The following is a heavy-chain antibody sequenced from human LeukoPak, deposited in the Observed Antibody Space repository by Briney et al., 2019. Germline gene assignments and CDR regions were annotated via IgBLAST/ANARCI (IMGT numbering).Heavy chain of an antibody. Sequence: PGGSLRLSCAASGFTFSSYEMNWVRQAPGKGLEWVSYISSSGSTIYYADSAKGRFTISRDNAKNSLYLQMNSLRAEDTAVYYCARGVVGATVGYWGQGTLVTVSS. D-gene: IGHD1-26*01. CDR3: ARGVVGATVGY. J-gene: IGHJ4*02. CDR2: ISSSGSTI. CDR1: GFTFSSYE. V-gene: IGHV3-48*03.